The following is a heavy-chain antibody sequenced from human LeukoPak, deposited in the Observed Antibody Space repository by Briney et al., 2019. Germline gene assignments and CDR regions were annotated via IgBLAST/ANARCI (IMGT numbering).Heavy chain of an antibody. J-gene: IGHJ4*02. Sequence: PGGSLRLSCAASGLRFRNYGMHWDRQAPGKGLEWVAVIWYDGSNQYYVDSVKGRFTVSRDNAKNTLYLQMNSLRAEDTAVHYCATDRNSGKYYDCWGQGTLVTVSS. CDR3: ATDRNSGKYYDC. CDR1: GLRFRNYG. V-gene: IGHV3-33*01. D-gene: IGHD1-26*01. CDR2: IWYDGSNQ.